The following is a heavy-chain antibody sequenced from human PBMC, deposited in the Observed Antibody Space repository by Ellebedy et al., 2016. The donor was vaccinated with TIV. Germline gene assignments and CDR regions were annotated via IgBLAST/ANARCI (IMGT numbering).Heavy chain of an antibody. V-gene: IGHV3-23*01. CDR3: AKNIFRFLGGGYNRFDP. CDR1: GFNFSDYA. Sequence: GESLKISXTASGFNFSDYAMTWVRQAPGKGLEWVSTISNSGSNTYYTDSVKGRFTLSQDNSKNTVYLQMNSLRPEDTAVYNCAKNIFRFLGGGYNRFDPWGQGILVTVSS. CDR2: ISNSGSNT. D-gene: IGHD3-3*01. J-gene: IGHJ5*02.